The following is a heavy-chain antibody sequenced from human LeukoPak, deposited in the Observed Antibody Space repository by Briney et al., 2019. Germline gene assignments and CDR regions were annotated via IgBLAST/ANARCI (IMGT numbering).Heavy chain of an antibody. D-gene: IGHD3-16*01. Sequence: SETLSLTCTVSGASMSGHYWSWFRQPPGKALEWIGYIHYSGTTKYNPFLESRVTISEDMSKNQFSLKLTSLTAADTAVFYCARLWGPWYVDSWGQGALVIVSS. CDR2: IHYSGTT. J-gene: IGHJ4*02. CDR3: ARLWGPWYVDS. V-gene: IGHV4-59*08. CDR1: GASMSGHY.